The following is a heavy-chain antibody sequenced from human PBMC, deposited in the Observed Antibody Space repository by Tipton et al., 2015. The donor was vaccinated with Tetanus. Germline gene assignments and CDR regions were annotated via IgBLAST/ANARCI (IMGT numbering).Heavy chain of an antibody. D-gene: IGHD6-13*01. J-gene: IGHJ6*03. Sequence: TLSLTCTVSGGSLRSYYWSWIRQSPGKGLEWLGYIYYSGSTNYNPSLKSRVTISVDTSKNQFSLKLSSVTAADTAVYYCARSEQQLVRGYYYYYYMDVWGKGTTVTVSS. V-gene: IGHV4-59*01. CDR2: IYYSGST. CDR3: ARSEQQLVRGYYYYYYMDV. CDR1: GGSLRSYY.